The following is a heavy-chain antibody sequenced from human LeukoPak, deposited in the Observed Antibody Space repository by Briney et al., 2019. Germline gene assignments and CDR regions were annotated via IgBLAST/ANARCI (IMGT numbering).Heavy chain of an antibody. V-gene: IGHV1-2*02. CDR2: INPNSGGT. CDR3: ARDNRLLYYYYYMDV. Sequence: ASVKVSCKASGYTFTGYYMHWVRQAPGQGLEWMGWINPNSGGTNYAQRFQGRVTMTRDTSISTAYMELRSLRSDDTAVYYCARDNRLLYYYYYMDVWGKGTTVTVSS. D-gene: IGHD1-14*01. J-gene: IGHJ6*03. CDR1: GYTFTGYY.